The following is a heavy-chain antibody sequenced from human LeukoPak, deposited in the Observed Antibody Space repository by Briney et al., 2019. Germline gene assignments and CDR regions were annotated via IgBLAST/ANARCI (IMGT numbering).Heavy chain of an antibody. CDR1: GGSISSGGYY. J-gene: IGHJ3*02. Sequence: SETLSLTCTVSGGSISSGGYYWSWIRQHPGKGLEWIGYIYYSGSTDYNPSLKSRFTVSVDTSKNQFSLKLSSVTAADTAVYYCASADYDMAFDIWDQGTMVTVSS. CDR3: ASADYDMAFDI. V-gene: IGHV4-31*03. CDR2: IYYSGST. D-gene: IGHD3-9*01.